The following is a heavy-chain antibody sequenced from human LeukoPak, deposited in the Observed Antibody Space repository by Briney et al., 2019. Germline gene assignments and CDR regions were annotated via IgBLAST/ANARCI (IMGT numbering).Heavy chain of an antibody. CDR2: IYYSGST. V-gene: IGHV4-61*08. Sequence: PSETLSLTCTVSGGSISSGGYYWSWIRQPPGKGLEWIGYIYYSGSTNYNPSLKSRVTISVDTSKNQFSLKLSSVTAADTAVYYCARERIYYGSGSSSSHYYYGMDVWGQGTTVTVSS. J-gene: IGHJ6*02. CDR1: GGSISSGGYY. CDR3: ARERIYYGSGSSSSHYYYGMDV. D-gene: IGHD3-10*01.